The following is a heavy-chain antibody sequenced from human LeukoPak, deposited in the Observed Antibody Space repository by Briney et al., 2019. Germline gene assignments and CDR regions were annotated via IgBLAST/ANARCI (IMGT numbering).Heavy chain of an antibody. Sequence: SQTLSLTCAISGDSVSSNNGAWNWIRQSPSRGLEWLGRTYYRSKWYDDYAESMKGPITISPDTSKNQFSLHVYAVTPEDTAVYYCARDVGTSGWHTFDYWGQGTLVTVSS. CDR3: ARDVGTSGWHTFDY. CDR2: TYYRSKWYD. J-gene: IGHJ4*02. CDR1: GDSVSSNNGA. V-gene: IGHV6-1*01. D-gene: IGHD6-19*01.